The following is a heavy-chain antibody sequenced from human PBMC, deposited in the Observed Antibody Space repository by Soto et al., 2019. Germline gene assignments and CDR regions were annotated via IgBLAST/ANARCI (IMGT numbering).Heavy chain of an antibody. D-gene: IGHD5-18*01. Sequence: GGSLRLSCAASGFTFSDYYMSWIRQAPGKGLEWVSYISSSDSTIYYADSVKGRFTISRDNAKNSLYLQMNSLRAEDTAVYYCARDGSLLDGYYPFDPWGQGTLVTVSS. V-gene: IGHV3-11*01. CDR1: GFTFSDYY. J-gene: IGHJ5*02. CDR3: ARDGSLLDGYYPFDP. CDR2: ISSSDSTI.